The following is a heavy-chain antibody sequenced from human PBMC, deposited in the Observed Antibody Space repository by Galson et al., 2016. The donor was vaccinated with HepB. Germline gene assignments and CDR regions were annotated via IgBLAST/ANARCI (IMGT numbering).Heavy chain of an antibody. Sequence: SLRLSCAASGFTFSTYGMQWVRQAPGKGLEWVAVISYDGSNSRSADSLKGRFTISRDHSKNILFLQINSLGPEDTAIYYCAKEGGRYCNGGTCLYLDYWGQGTLVIVSP. CDR3: AKEGGRYCNGGTCLYLDY. CDR2: ISYDGSNS. D-gene: IGHD2-15*01. V-gene: IGHV3-30*18. J-gene: IGHJ4*02. CDR1: GFTFSTYG.